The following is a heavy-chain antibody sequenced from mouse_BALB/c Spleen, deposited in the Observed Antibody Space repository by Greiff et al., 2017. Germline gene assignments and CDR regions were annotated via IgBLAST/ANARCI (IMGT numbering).Heavy chain of an antibody. V-gene: IGHV5-6-4*01. CDR1: GFTFSSYT. Sequence: EVHLVESGGGLVKPGGSLKLSCAASGFTFSSYTMSWVRQTPEKRLEWVATISSGGSYTYYPDTVKGRFTISRDNAKNTLYLQMSSLKSEDTAMYYCTSYGSRSFAYWGQGTLVTVSA. CDR2: ISSGGSYT. CDR3: TSYGSRSFAY. D-gene: IGHD1-1*01. J-gene: IGHJ3*01.